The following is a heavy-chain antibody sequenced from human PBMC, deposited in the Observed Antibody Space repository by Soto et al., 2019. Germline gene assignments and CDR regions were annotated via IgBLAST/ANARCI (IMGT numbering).Heavy chain of an antibody. V-gene: IGHV4-61*08. Sequence: SETLSLTCTVSGGSIISGDYYWSWIRQTPGKGLEWIGYIYYSGDTNYNPSLKSRVTISVDTSKNQFSLKLSSVTAADTAVYYCARVPSDNWFDPWGQGTLVTVSS. CDR1: GGSIISGDYY. CDR3: ARVPSDNWFDP. J-gene: IGHJ5*02. CDR2: IYYSGDT.